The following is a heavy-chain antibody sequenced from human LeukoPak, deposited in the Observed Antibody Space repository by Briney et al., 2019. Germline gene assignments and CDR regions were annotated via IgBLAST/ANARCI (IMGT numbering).Heavy chain of an antibody. CDR1: GGSISNYY. V-gene: IGHV4-59*01. Sequence: SETLSLTCTVSGGSISNYYWSWIRQPPGKGLEWIGYIYYSGSTNYNPSLKSRVTISVDTSKNQFSLKLSSVTAADTAVYYCARVGAGGPGLDYWGQGTLVTVSS. J-gene: IGHJ4*02. D-gene: IGHD2-8*02. CDR3: ARVGAGGPGLDY. CDR2: IYYSGST.